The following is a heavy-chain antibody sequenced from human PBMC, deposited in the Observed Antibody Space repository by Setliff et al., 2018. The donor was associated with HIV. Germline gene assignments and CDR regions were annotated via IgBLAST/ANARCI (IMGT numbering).Heavy chain of an antibody. CDR1: GYTFTSYS. Sequence: ASVKVSCKASGYTFTSYSMHWGRQAPGQRLEWMGWLRTGTGDTFYSEKFQGRLTITRDTSANTAYMELSSLRSEDTAVYYCAREGKFRYYYYMDVWGKGTTVTVSS. D-gene: IGHD3-10*01. CDR3: AREGKFRYYYYMDV. CDR2: LRTGTGDT. J-gene: IGHJ6*03. V-gene: IGHV1-3*04.